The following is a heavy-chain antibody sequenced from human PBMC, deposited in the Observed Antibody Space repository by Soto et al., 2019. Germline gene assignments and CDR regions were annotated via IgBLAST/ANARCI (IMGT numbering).Heavy chain of an antibody. J-gene: IGHJ4*02. CDR1: GGSFSSYH. Sequence: SETLSLTCSISGGSFSSYHWSWIRQPPGKGLEWIGYIFYSGSTTYNPSLKSRVTISLDTSKNQFSLKVSSVTAADTAVYYCARDLFGDGYNFRYWGQGTQVTVSS. CDR2: IFYSGST. V-gene: IGHV4-59*01. D-gene: IGHD5-12*01. CDR3: ARDLFGDGYNFRY.